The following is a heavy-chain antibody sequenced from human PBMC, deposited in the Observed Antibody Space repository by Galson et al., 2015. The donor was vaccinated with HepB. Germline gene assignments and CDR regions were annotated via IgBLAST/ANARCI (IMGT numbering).Heavy chain of an antibody. J-gene: IGHJ4*02. CDR3: ARGYYYGSGSYSGDFDY. CDR2: ISGTDNYI. V-gene: IGHV3-21*01. D-gene: IGHD3-10*01. Sequence: LRLSCAASEFTFSNYAMNWVRQAPGKGLEWVSSISGTDNYIYYADSVKGRFTISRDNAKNALYLQMNGLRVEDTAVYYCARGYYYGSGSYSGDFDYWGQGTLVTVSS. CDR1: EFTFSNYA.